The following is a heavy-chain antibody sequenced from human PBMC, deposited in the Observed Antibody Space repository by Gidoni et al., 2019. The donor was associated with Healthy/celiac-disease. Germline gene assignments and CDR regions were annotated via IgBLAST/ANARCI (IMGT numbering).Heavy chain of an antibody. V-gene: IGHV3-64*01. CDR2: ISSNGGST. D-gene: IGHD3-3*01. Sequence: EVQLVESGGGLVQPGWSLSLSCAASGFTFSSYAMHWVRQAPGKGLEYVSAISSNGGSTYYANSVRGRFTISRDNSKNTLYLQMGSLRAEDMAVYYCARSITFFEYYFDYWGQGTLITVSA. CDR1: GFTFSSYA. CDR3: ARSITFFEYYFDY. J-gene: IGHJ4*02.